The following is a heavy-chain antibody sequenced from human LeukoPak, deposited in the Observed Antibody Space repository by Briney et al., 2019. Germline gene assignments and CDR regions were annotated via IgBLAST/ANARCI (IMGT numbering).Heavy chain of an antibody. CDR1: GFTFSSYW. D-gene: IGHD3-10*01. V-gene: IGHV3-7*01. J-gene: IGHJ6*03. Sequence: GGSLRLSCAASGFTFSSYWMSWVRQAPGKGLEWVANIKQDGSEKYYVDSVKGRFTISRDNAKNSLYLQMNSLRAEDTAVYYCARDLRFVYYYMDVWGKGTTVTVSS. CDR2: IKQDGSEK. CDR3: ARDLRFVYYYMDV.